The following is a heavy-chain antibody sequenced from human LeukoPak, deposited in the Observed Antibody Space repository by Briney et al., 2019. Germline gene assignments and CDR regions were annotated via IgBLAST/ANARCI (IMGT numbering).Heavy chain of an antibody. D-gene: IGHD3-10*01. Sequence: SETLSPTCTVSGGSISSYYWSWIRQPPGKGLEWIGYIYYSGSTNYNPSLKSRVTISVDTSKNQFSLKLSSVTAADTAVYYCAREGDYGSGSNYFDYWGQGTLVTVSS. CDR2: IYYSGST. J-gene: IGHJ4*02. V-gene: IGHV4-59*01. CDR1: GGSISSYY. CDR3: AREGDYGSGSNYFDY.